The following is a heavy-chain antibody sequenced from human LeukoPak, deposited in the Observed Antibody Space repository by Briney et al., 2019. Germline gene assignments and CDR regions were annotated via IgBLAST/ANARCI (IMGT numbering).Heavy chain of an antibody. Sequence: SVKVSCKASGGTFSSYAISWVRQAPGQGLEWMGRIIPIFGTANYAQKFQGRVTITTDESTSTAYMELSSLRSEDTAVYYCASEPSYSYYYDSSGYYDYWGQGALVTVSS. D-gene: IGHD3-22*01. CDR2: IIPIFGTA. J-gene: IGHJ4*02. V-gene: IGHV1-69*05. CDR3: ASEPSYSYYYDSSGYYDY. CDR1: GGTFSSYA.